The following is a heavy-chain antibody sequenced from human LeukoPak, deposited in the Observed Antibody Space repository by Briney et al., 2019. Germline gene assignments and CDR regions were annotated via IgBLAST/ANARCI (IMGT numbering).Heavy chain of an antibody. V-gene: IGHV3-15*01. J-gene: IGHJ4*02. CDR3: TTDRPEFGGILYFDY. D-gene: IGHD3-10*01. CDR1: GFTFSNAW. Sequence: GGSLRLSCAASGFTFSNAWMSWVRQAPGKGLEWVGRIKSKTDGGTTDYAAPVKGRFTISRDDSKNTLYLQMNSLKTEDTAVYYCTTDRPEFGGILYFDYWGQGTLVTVSS. CDR2: IKSKTDGGTT.